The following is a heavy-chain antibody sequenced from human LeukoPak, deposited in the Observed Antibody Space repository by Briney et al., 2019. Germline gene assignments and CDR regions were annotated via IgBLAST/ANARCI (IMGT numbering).Heavy chain of an antibody. CDR2: IYHSGST. V-gene: IGHV4-38-2*02. Sequence: SETLSLTCAVSAYSISSGYYWGWIRQPPGKGLEWIGSIYHSGSTYYNPSLKSRVTISVDTSKNQFSLKLSSVTAADTAVYYCARERGEDAFDIWGQGTMVTVSS. CDR3: ARERGEDAFDI. CDR1: AYSISSGYY. D-gene: IGHD3-10*01. J-gene: IGHJ3*02.